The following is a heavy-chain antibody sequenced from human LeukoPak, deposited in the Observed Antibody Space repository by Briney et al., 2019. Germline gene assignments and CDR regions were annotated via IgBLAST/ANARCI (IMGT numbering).Heavy chain of an antibody. Sequence: PSETLSLTCAVSGGSISSGGYSWSWIRQPPGKGLEWIGYIYHSGSTYYNPSLKSRVTISVDRSKNQFSLKLSSVTAADTAVYYCARDRALLGGMDVWGQGTTVTVSS. D-gene: IGHD1-26*01. CDR3: ARDRALLGGMDV. CDR2: IYHSGST. CDR1: GGSISSGGYS. J-gene: IGHJ6*02. V-gene: IGHV4-30-2*01.